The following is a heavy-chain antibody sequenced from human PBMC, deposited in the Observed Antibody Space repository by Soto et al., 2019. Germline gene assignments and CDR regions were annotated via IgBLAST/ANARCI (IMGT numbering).Heavy chain of an antibody. CDR1: GGTFSSYT. D-gene: IGHD4-17*01. Sequence: QVQLVQSGAEVKKPGSSVKVSCKASGGTFSSYTISWVRQAPGQGLQWMGRIIPILGIANYAQKFHGRVTITADKSPSSAYLELRRMRSENKDVYYCESWSSLTTMNGSYYYHGMDVWGQGTTVTVSS. V-gene: IGHV1-69*02. CDR3: ESWSSLTTMNGSYYYHGMDV. CDR2: IIPILGIA. J-gene: IGHJ6*02.